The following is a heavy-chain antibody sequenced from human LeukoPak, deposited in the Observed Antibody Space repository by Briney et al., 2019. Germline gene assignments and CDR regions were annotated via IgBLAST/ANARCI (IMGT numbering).Heavy chain of an antibody. CDR3: AKDRDIVVLTATTFDY. CDR2: ISGSGGRT. J-gene: IGHJ4*02. D-gene: IGHD2-21*02. V-gene: IGHV3-23*01. CDR1: GFTLSSYA. Sequence: GGSLRLSCAASGFTLSSYAMSWVRQAPGKGLEWVTAISGSGGRTSYADSVKGRFTISRDNSKNTLYLQMNSLRAEDTAVYYCAKDRDIVVLTATTFDYWGQGTLVTVSA.